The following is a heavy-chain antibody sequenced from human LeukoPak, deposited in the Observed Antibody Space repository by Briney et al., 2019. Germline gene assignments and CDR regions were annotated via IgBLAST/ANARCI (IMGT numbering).Heavy chain of an antibody. CDR3: AKVAKYYYGSETYYFFEH. V-gene: IGHV3-7*01. Sequence: GESLRLSYAASGFTFTTYWMTWVRQAPGKGLEWVANINQDGTEKYYVDSVKGRFTISRDNAKNSLYLQMNSLRVEDTAVYYCAKVAKYYYGSETYYFFEHWGQGTPVTASS. J-gene: IGHJ4*02. CDR1: GFTFTTYW. D-gene: IGHD3-10*01. CDR2: INQDGTEK.